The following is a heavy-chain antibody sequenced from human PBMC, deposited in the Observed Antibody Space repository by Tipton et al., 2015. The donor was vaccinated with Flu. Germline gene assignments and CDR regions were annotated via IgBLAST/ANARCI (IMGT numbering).Heavy chain of an antibody. D-gene: IGHD3-10*01. Sequence: TLSLTCAVSGYSVSSDYHWGWLRQPPGEGLEWIGSIYHNGNVYYNPSLKSRVTISLDTSNNQLSLRLNSVTAADTAVYYCTREQAGGNPGGYWGQGTLVPVSS. CDR2: IYHNGNV. V-gene: IGHV4-38-2*02. CDR3: TREQAGGNPGGY. CDR1: GYSVSSDYH. J-gene: IGHJ4*02.